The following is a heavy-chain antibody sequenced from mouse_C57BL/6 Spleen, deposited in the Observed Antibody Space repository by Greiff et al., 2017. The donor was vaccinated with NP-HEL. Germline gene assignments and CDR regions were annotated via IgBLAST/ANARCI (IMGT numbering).Heavy chain of an antibody. D-gene: IGHD1-1*01. V-gene: IGHV8-8*01. Sequence: QVTLKVSGPGILQPSQTLSLTCSFSGFSLSTFGMGVGWIRQPSGKGLEWLAHIWWDDDKYYNPALKSRLTISKDTSKNQVFLKIANVDTADTATYYCARIEDYGSSYDYAMDYWGQGTSVTVSS. CDR2: IWWDDDK. J-gene: IGHJ4*01. CDR3: ARIEDYGSSYDYAMDY. CDR1: GFSLSTFGMG.